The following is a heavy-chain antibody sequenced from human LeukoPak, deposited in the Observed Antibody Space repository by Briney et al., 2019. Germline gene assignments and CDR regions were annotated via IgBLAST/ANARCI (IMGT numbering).Heavy chain of an antibody. CDR3: ARANNWNDLHYFDY. J-gene: IGHJ4*02. D-gene: IGHD1-1*01. CDR2: ISYDGSNK. CDR1: GFTFSSYA. V-gene: IGHV3-30-3*01. Sequence: GGSLRLSCAASGFTFSSYAMHWVRQAPGKGLEWVAVISYDGSNKYYADSVKGRFTISRDNSKNMLYLQMNSLRAEDTAVYYCARANNWNDLHYFDYWGQGTLVTVSS.